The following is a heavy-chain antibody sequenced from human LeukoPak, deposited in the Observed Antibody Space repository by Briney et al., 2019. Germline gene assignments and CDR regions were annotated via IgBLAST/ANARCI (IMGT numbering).Heavy chain of an antibody. CDR2: FDPEDGET. CDR1: GYTLTELS. CDR3: ATLIPDVFVEVTTIHYYFDC. Sequence: ASVKVSCKVSGYTLTELSMHWVRQAPGTGLEWMGGFDPEDGETIYAQKFQGRVTMTEDTSTDTAYMELSSLRSEDTAVYYCATLIPDVFVEVTTIHYYFDCWGQGTLVTVSS. J-gene: IGHJ4*02. V-gene: IGHV1-24*01. D-gene: IGHD2-21*02.